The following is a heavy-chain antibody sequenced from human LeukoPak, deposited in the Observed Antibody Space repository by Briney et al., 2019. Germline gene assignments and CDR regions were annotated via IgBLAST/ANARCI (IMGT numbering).Heavy chain of an antibody. CDR2: INPSGGST. V-gene: IGHV1-46*03. J-gene: IGHJ5*02. D-gene: IGHD2-2*02. CDR1: GYTFTSYY. CDR3: AQTGCSSTSCYNPNWFDP. Sequence: ASVKVSCKASGYTFTSYYMHWVRQAHGQGLEWMGIINPSGGSTSYAQKFQGRVTMTRDTSTSTVYMELSSLRSEDTAVYYCAQTGCSSTSCYNPNWFDPWGQGTLVTVSS.